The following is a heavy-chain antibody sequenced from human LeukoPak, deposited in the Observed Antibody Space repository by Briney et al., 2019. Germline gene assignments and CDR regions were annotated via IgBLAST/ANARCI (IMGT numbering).Heavy chain of an antibody. CDR1: GFTFSSYG. J-gene: IGHJ4*02. Sequence: PGRSLRLSCAASGFTFSSYGMHWVRQAPGTGLEWVAIISYDGSNKYYADSVKGRITISRDNSKNTLYLQMNSLRAEDTALYYCAKEVSGWGDGFDYWGQGTLVTVSS. V-gene: IGHV3-30*18. CDR3: AKEVSGWGDGFDY. CDR2: ISYDGSNK. D-gene: IGHD6-19*01.